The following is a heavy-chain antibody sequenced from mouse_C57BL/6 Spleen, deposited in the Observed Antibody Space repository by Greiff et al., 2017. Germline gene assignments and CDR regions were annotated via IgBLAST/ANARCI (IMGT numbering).Heavy chain of an antibody. CDR2: ISNGGGST. J-gene: IGHJ4*01. Sequence: EVKVVESGGGLVQPGGSLKLSCAASGFTFSDYYMYWVRQTPEKRLEWVAYISNGGGSTYYPDTVKGRFTISRDNAKNTLYLQMSRLKSEDTAMYYCARGYYGDYAMDYWGQGTSVTVSS. D-gene: IGHD1-1*01. CDR3: ARGYYGDYAMDY. CDR1: GFTFSDYY. V-gene: IGHV5-12*01.